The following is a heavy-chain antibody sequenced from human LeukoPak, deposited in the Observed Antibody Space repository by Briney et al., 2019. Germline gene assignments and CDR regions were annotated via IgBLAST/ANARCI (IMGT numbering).Heavy chain of an antibody. V-gene: IGHV3-30-3*01. CDR2: ISYDGSNK. Sequence: GGSLRLSCAASGFTFSNYAMSWVRQAPGKGLEWVAVISYDGSNKYYADSVKGRFTISRDNSKNTLYLQMNSLRAEDTAVYYCASGVAVTTVDYWGQGTLVTVSS. CDR3: ASGVAVTTVDY. CDR1: GFTFSNYA. J-gene: IGHJ4*02. D-gene: IGHD4-17*01.